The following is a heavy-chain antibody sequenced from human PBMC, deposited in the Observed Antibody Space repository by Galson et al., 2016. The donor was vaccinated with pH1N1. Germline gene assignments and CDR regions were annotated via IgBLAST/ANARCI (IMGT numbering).Heavy chain of an antibody. CDR1: GGSISSGDYY. V-gene: IGHV4-30-4*08. J-gene: IGHJ4*02. Sequence: TLSLTCTVSGGSISSGDYYWNWIRQPPGKGLEWIGYIYYSGSTYYNPAPKSRVSISVDTSKNQFTLKLSPVTAADTAVYYCARGVAAAGHFYFDYWGQGTLVTVSS. CDR3: ARGVAAAGHFYFDY. D-gene: IGHD6-13*01. CDR2: IYYSGST.